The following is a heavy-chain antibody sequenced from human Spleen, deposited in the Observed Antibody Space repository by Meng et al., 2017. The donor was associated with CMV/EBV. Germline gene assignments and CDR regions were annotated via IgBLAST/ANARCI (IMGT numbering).Heavy chain of an antibody. CDR2: INPNSGDT. CDR3: ARGDMGA. J-gene: IGHJ5*02. V-gene: IGHV1-2*02. D-gene: IGHD3-16*01. Sequence: VKVSCKASGYTFTGYYIHGVRQAPGQGPEWMGWINPNSGDTNSAQNLQGRVTMTRDTSISTAYMDLSSLKSDDTAVYFCARGDMGALGQGTLVTVSS. CDR1: GYTFTGYY.